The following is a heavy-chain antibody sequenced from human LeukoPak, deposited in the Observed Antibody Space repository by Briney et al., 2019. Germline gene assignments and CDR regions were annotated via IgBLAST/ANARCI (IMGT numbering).Heavy chain of an antibody. Sequence: PSETLSLTCTVSGGSISSYYWSWIRQPPGKGLEWIGYIYYRGSTNYNPSLKSRVTISVDTSKNQFSLKLSSVTAADTAVYYCARGSSPGYYYGMDVWGQGTTVTVSS. CDR3: ARGSSPGYYYGMDV. V-gene: IGHV4-59*01. CDR1: GGSISSYY. D-gene: IGHD6-13*01. CDR2: IYYRGST. J-gene: IGHJ6*02.